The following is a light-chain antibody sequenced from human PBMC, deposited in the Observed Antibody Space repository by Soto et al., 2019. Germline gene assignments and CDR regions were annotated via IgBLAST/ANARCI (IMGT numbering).Light chain of an antibody. CDR1: QTISSW. CDR3: QRYNSYSEA. Sequence: DIQMTQSPSTLSGSVGDRVTITCRASQTISSWLAWYQQKPGKAPKLLIYKASTLKSGVPSRFSGSGSGTEFTLTISSLQPDDFATYYCQRYNSYSEAFGQATKVDIK. V-gene: IGKV1-5*03. J-gene: IGKJ1*01. CDR2: KAS.